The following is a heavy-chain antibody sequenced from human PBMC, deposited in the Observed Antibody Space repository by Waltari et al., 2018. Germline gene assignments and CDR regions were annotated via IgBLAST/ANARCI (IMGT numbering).Heavy chain of an antibody. CDR1: GYTFTGSY. CDR2: INPNGGGT. Sequence: QVQLVQSGAEVKKPGASVKVSCTASGYTFTGSYMHWVRQAPGQGPEGMGWINPNGGGTNYAQKFQGRVTMTRDTSISTAYMELSRLRSDDTAVYYCARARLGTSDAFDIWGQGTMVTVSS. CDR3: ARARLGTSDAFDI. V-gene: IGHV1-2*02. J-gene: IGHJ3*02. D-gene: IGHD1-26*01.